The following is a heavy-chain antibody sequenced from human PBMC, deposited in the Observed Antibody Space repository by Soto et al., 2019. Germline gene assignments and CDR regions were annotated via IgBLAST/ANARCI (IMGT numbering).Heavy chain of an antibody. CDR2: ISSTSSAR. D-gene: IGHD3-9*01. CDR3: ARDSDIYYGMDV. CDR1: GFTFSVHS. V-gene: IGHV3-48*02. Sequence: PGGSLRLSCAASGFTFSVHSMNWVRRAPGKGLEWVSYISSTSSARYYADSVGGRFTISRDNVKYSLYLQMNSLTDEDTAVYYCARDSDIYYGMDVWGQGTTVTVSS. J-gene: IGHJ6*02.